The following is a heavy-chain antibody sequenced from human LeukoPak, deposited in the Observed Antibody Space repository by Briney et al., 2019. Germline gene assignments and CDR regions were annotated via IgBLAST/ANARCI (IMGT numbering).Heavy chain of an antibody. CDR1: GVSISSFY. D-gene: IGHD6-19*01. CDR3: ARATSYSSGWQTYDYFDY. CDR2: IYTAGST. J-gene: IGHJ4*02. V-gene: IGHV4-4*07. Sequence: PSETLSLTCTVSGVSISSFYWSWIRQPAGKGLEWIGRIYTAGSTNYNSSLRSRVTMSVDTSKNQFSLRLSSVTAADTAVYYCARATSYSSGWQTYDYFDYWGQGTLVTVSP.